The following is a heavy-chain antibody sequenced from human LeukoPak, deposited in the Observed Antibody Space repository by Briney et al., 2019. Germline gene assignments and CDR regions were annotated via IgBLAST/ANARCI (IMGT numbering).Heavy chain of an antibody. V-gene: IGHV1-2*02. CDR2: MNIDSGGT. Sequence: GASVKVSCKASGHIFSDYYIHWVRQAPGQGLEWMGWMNIDSGGTKYPPKFQGRVTKTRDTSISTAFMDLTRLRYDDTAIYYCARDSKLTGTSFDHWGQGTLVTVSS. CDR3: ARDSKLTGTSFDH. J-gene: IGHJ4*02. D-gene: IGHD6-13*01. CDR1: GHIFSDYY.